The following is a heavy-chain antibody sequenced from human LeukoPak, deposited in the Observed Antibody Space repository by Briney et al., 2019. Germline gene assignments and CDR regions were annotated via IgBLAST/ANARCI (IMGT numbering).Heavy chain of an antibody. J-gene: IGHJ5*02. CDR3: ARESRSGWGNWFDP. D-gene: IGHD6-19*01. CDR1: GGSISSTIYY. CDR2: IYYRGST. V-gene: IGHV4-39*07. Sequence: SETLSLTCTVSGGSISSTIYYWGWIRQPPGKGLEWIGSIYYRGSTSYNPSLKSRVAILVDTSKKQFSLKLRSVTPADTAVYYCARESRSGWGNWFDPWGQGTLVTVSS.